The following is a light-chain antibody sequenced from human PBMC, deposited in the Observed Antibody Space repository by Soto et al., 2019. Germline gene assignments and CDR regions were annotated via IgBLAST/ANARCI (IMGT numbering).Light chain of an antibody. CDR2: DVT. V-gene: IGLV2-14*03. CDR3: SSFTSSITYV. J-gene: IGLJ1*01. CDR1: SSEVGGYNS. Sequence: QSAPTQPASVSGSPGQSITISCTGTSSEVGGYNSVSWYQQHPGKAPKLMLYDVTSRPSGVSSRFSGSKSGNTASLTISGLQPEDEADYYCSSFTSSITYVFGTGTKLTVL.